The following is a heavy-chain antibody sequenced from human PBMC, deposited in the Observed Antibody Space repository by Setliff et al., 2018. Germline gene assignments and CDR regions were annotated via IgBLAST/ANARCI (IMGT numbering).Heavy chain of an antibody. CDR1: GGTFSSYA. J-gene: IGHJ4*02. D-gene: IGHD3-9*01. CDR2: IIPILGIA. V-gene: IGHV1-69*10. CDR3: ARDRVAAAGEIRYFDWPIDY. Sequence: ASVKVSCKASGGTFSSYAISWVRQAPGQGLEWMGGIIPILGIANYAQKFQGRVTITADKSTSTAYMELSSLRSEDTAVYYCARDRVAAAGEIRYFDWPIDYWGQGTLVTVSS.